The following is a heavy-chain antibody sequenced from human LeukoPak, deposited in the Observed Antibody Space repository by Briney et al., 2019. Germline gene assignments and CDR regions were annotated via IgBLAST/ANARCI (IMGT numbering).Heavy chain of an antibody. CDR1: GFTFDSYG. CDR2: ISSSSTYI. CDR3: AGAKAMVRGNWFDP. V-gene: IGHV3-21*01. D-gene: IGHD5-18*01. Sequence: GGSLRLSCAASGFTFDSYGMHWVRQAPGKGLEWVSSISSSSTYIYYADSVKGRFTISRDNAKNSLYLQMNSLRADDTAVYYCAGAKAMVRGNWFDPWGQGTLVTVSS. J-gene: IGHJ5*02.